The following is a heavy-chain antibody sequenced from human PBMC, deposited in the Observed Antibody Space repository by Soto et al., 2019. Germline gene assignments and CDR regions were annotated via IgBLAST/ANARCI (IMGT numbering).Heavy chain of an antibody. Sequence: PGGSLRLSCAASGFTFSSFHMNWVRQAPGRGLEWVAYITSSSDTIYYSDSVKGRFTISRDNGKNSLFLQMNSLRDEDTAVYYCARVVVVIPPGYSYAIDGGGKGHTVTVSS. CDR2: ITSSSDTI. CDR3: ARVVVVIPPGYSYAIDG. V-gene: IGHV3-48*02. D-gene: IGHD3-22*01. CDR1: GFTFSSFH. J-gene: IGHJ6*04.